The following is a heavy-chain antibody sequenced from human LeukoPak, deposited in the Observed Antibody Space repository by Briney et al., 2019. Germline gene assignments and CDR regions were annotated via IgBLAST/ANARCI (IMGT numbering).Heavy chain of an antibody. V-gene: IGHV1-8*01. D-gene: IGHD3-10*01. CDR3: ARRRHYGSGSKGWFDP. Sequence: GASVKVSCKAPGYTFTSYDINWVRQATGQGLEWMGWMNPNSGNTGYAQKFQGRVTMTRNTSISTAYMEPSSLRSEDTAVYYCARRRHYGSGSKGWFDPWGQGTLVTVSS. CDR2: MNPNSGNT. J-gene: IGHJ5*02. CDR1: GYTFTSYD.